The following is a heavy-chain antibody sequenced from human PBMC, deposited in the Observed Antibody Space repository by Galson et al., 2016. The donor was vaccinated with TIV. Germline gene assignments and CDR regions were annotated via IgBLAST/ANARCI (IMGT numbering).Heavy chain of an antibody. J-gene: IGHJ6*02. V-gene: IGHV1-69*13. CDR2: INPLFGTT. D-gene: IGHD5-18*01. CDR3: SRDRNTAMDTYHHYYGMDV. Sequence: SVKVSCKASTDIVGTYVFNCLRLAPGQGLEWMGGINPLFGTTNYAQKFRGRVTITADESTGTLYLELGSLRSEDTAVYFCSRDRNTAMDTYHHYYGMDVWGRGTTLTVSS. CDR1: TDIVGTYV.